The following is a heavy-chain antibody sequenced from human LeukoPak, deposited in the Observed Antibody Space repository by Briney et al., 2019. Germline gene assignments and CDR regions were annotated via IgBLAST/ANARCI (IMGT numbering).Heavy chain of an antibody. CDR1: GGSISSSTYS. V-gene: IGHV4-39*07. CDR2: IYYSGSS. Sequence: SETLSLTCTVSGGSISSSTYSRGWIRQPPGKGLEWIGSIYYSGSSYYNPSLKSRVTISVDTSKNHFSLKLSSVTAADTAVYYCARAIRANVETGYSYGIYYYYMDVWGKGTTVTVSS. D-gene: IGHD5-18*01. CDR3: ARAIRANVETGYSYGIYYYYMDV. J-gene: IGHJ6*03.